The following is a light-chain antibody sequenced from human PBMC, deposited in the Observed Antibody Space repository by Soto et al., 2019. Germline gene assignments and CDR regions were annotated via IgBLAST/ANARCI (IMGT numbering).Light chain of an antibody. J-gene: IGLJ3*02. CDR1: TSDVGGYNF. CDR2: EVS. V-gene: IGLV2-14*01. Sequence: QSALTQPASVSGSPGQSITISCTGTTSDVGGYNFVSWYQQHPGKAPKLMIYEVSNRPSGVSNRFSGSKSGNTASLTISGLQAEDEAHYYCSSYTSGSTWVFGGGTKLTVL. CDR3: SSYTSGSTWV.